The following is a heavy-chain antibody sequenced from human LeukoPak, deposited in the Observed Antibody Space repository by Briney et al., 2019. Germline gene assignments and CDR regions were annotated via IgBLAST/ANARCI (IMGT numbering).Heavy chain of an antibody. CDR1: GFTFSSYW. D-gene: IGHD1-26*01. Sequence: GGSLRLSCAASGFTFSSYWMSWVRQAPGKGLEWLANIKQDGSEKYYVDSEKGRFTISRDNPKNSLYLQMNSLRAEDTAVYYCARYSGNYRAFDIWGQGTMVTVSS. CDR3: ARYSGNYRAFDI. CDR2: IKQDGSEK. V-gene: IGHV3-7*05. J-gene: IGHJ3*02.